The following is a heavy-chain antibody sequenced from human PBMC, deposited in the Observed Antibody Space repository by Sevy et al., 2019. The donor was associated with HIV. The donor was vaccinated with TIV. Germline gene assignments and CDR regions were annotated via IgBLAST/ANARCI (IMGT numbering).Heavy chain of an antibody. CDR2: ISYDGSNK. V-gene: IGHV3-30-3*01. CDR1: GFVFSNYA. J-gene: IGHJ6*02. Sequence: GGSLRLSCAASGFVFSNYAMHWVRQAPGKGLEWVAIISYDGSNKYYADSVKGGFTISRDNSKNTLYLQMNSLTAEDTAVYYCARDNSPSVTTAPFYYYYAMDVWGQGTTVTVSS. CDR3: ARDNSPSVTTAPFYYYYAMDV. D-gene: IGHD4-17*01.